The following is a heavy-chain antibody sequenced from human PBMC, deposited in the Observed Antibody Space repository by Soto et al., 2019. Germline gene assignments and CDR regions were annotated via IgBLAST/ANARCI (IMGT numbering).Heavy chain of an antibody. CDR3: ARGRSEFDA. CDR1: GASLSDNY. J-gene: IGHJ5*02. D-gene: IGHD3-3*01. CDR2: INHSGNT. V-gene: IGHV4-34*01. Sequence: QVHLQQWGAGLLKPSETLSLTCAVYGASLSDNYCNCLRQPPGKGLEWIGEINHSGNTNYNPSLRSRVTISIDTSKNQLSLNLRSVSAADTAVYYCARGRSEFDAWGQGTPVTVSS.